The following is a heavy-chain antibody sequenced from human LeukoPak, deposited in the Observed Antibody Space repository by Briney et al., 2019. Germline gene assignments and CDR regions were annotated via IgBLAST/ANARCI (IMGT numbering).Heavy chain of an antibody. CDR2: ISPSGGST. Sequence: ASVKVSCKAFGYTFTSNYMHWVRQAPGQGPEWMGVISPSGGSTTYAQKFQGRVTLTRDMSTSTDYLELSSLRPEDTAVYYCARTTEGGYTYNYFYYYYMDVWGKGTTVTISS. CDR3: ARTTEGGYTYNYFYYYYMDV. CDR1: GYTFTSNY. J-gene: IGHJ6*03. D-gene: IGHD5-18*01. V-gene: IGHV1-46*01.